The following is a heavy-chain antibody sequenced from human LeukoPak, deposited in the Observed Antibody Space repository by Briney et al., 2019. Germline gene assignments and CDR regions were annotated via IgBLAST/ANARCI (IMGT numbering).Heavy chain of an antibody. CDR1: GGSINSSDYY. V-gene: IGHV4-39*01. J-gene: IGHJ4*02. Sequence: SETLSLTCPVSGGSINSSDYYWGWIRQPPGKGLEWIGSIYYSGSTYYNPSLKSRVTISVDTSKNQFSLKLSSVTAADTAVYYCARRLGIAAAGPHDYWGQGTLVTVSS. CDR2: IYYSGST. CDR3: ARRLGIAAAGPHDY. D-gene: IGHD6-13*01.